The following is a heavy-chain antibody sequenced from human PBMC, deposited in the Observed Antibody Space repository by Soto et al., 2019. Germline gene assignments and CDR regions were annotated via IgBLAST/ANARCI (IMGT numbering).Heavy chain of an antibody. J-gene: IGHJ6*03. D-gene: IGHD5-18*01. Sequence: GGSLRLSCATSGFTFSTFAMSWVRQAPGKGLDWVSSIHSSGVTYYADSVKGRFTSSRDNSKNTLYLQLNSLRAEDTALYYCAKDGYSYGAHYYYYMDVWGKGTTVTVSS. CDR1: GFTFSTFA. V-gene: IGHV3-23*01. CDR3: AKDGYSYGAHYYYYMDV. CDR2: IHSSGVT.